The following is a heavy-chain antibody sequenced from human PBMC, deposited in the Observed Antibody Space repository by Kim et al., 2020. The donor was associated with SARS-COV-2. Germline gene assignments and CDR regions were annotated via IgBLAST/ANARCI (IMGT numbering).Heavy chain of an antibody. CDR3: ASPLYCSGGSCYS. CDR2: IWYDGNKE. Sequence: GGSLRLSCAASGFTFSNYGMHWVRQAPGKGLEWVAVIWYDGNKEYYTDSVKGRFTISRDNSKNTLYLQMNSLRAEDTAVYYCASPLYCSGGSCYSWGQGTLVTVSS. D-gene: IGHD2-15*01. CDR1: GFTFSNYG. J-gene: IGHJ4*02. V-gene: IGHV3-33*01.